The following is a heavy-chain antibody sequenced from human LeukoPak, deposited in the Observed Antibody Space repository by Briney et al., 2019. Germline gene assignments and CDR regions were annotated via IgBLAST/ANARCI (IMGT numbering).Heavy chain of an antibody. CDR2: ISHISSNI. CDR3: GRQAAPDY. J-gene: IGHJ4*01. CDR1: GFTFSSYS. Sequence: GGSLRLSCAASGFTFSSYSMNWVRQAPGQGLEWVSSISHISSNIYYADSVKGRFTISRDNAKNSLYLQMHSLRAEDTAVYYCGRQAAPDYWGQGTLGTGSS. V-gene: IGHV3-21*01. D-gene: IGHD2-15*01.